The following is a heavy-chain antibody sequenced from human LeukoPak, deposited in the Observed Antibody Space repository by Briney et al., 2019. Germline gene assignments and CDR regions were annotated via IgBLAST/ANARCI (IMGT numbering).Heavy chain of an antibody. J-gene: IGHJ5*02. Sequence: SETLSLTCTVSGGSFSGYYWSWIRQPPGKGLEWIGEINHSGSTNYNPSLKSRVTISVDTSKNQFSLKLSSVTAADTAVYYCARGFHYYDSSGGVNWFDPWGQGTLVTVSS. CDR1: GGSFSGYY. V-gene: IGHV4-34*01. CDR3: ARGFHYYDSSGGVNWFDP. D-gene: IGHD3-22*01. CDR2: INHSGST.